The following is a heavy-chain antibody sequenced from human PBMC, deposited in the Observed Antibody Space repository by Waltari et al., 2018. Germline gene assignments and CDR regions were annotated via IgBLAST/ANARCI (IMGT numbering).Heavy chain of an antibody. Sequence: QVQLVQSGAEVKKPGSSVKVSCKASGGTFSSYAISWVRQAPGQGLEWMGGIIPIFGTANYAQKFQGRVPSPTDESTSTAYMELSSLRSEDTAVYYCARSPYGDYGAEYFQHWGQGTLVTVSS. CDR2: IIPIFGTA. D-gene: IGHD4-17*01. V-gene: IGHV1-69*05. CDR3: ARSPYGDYGAEYFQH. CDR1: GGTFSSYA. J-gene: IGHJ1*01.